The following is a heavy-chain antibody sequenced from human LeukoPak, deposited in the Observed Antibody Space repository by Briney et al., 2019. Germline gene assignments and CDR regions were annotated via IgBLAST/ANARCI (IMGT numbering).Heavy chain of an antibody. CDR2: IYYSGST. CDR1: GFTFSSYS. V-gene: IGHV4-59*01. Sequence: NPGGSLRLSCAASGFTFSSYSMNWVRQAPGKGLEWIGYIYYSGSTNYNPSLKSRVTISVDTSKNQFSLKLSSVTAADTAVYYCARATGTTGFDYWGQGTLVTVSS. D-gene: IGHD1-7*01. J-gene: IGHJ4*02. CDR3: ARATGTTGFDY.